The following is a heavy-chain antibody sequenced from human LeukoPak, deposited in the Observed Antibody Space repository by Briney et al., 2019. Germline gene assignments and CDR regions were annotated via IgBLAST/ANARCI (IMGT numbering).Heavy chain of an antibody. Sequence: GGALRPSFGAPWCTFNIYLMHWVPPTPGEGVGWISYISNDARVTEYADSVKGRFTISRDNSKNTLYLQMNSLRAEDTAVYYCAREGYDAFDIWGQGTMVTVSS. CDR2: ISNDARVT. D-gene: IGHD1-1*01. J-gene: IGHJ3*02. V-gene: IGHV3-74*01. CDR1: WCTFNIYL. CDR3: AREGYDAFDI.